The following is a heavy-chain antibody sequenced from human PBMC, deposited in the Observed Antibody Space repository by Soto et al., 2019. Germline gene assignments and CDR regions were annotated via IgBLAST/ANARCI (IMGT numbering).Heavy chain of an antibody. CDR3: AQLGAVGVFEP. CDR2: ITVSGAYT. Sequence: PGGSRRLPCAPAGLTLTSFAMSCVRQDQGMGLEWLSGITVSGAYTHYADSVKGRFTISRDNTKNTLFLEMNSLRAEDPALYYCAQLGAVGVFEPWGEG. CDR1: GLTLTSFA. J-gene: IGHJ5*02. V-gene: IGHV3-23*01. D-gene: IGHD1-26*01.